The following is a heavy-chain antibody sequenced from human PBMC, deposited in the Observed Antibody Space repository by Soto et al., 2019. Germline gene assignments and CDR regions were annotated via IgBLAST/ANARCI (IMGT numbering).Heavy chain of an antibody. CDR1: GFTFSSYA. CDR3: AKAAPCGEPNGFDY. Sequence: GGSLRLSCAASGFTFSSYAMSWVRQAPGKGLEWVSAISASGDSTHYADSVKGRFTISRDNSKNTFYLHMNSLRAEDTALYYCAKAAPCGEPNGFDYWGQGTLATVSS. CDR2: ISASGDST. D-gene: IGHD3-10*01. J-gene: IGHJ4*02. V-gene: IGHV3-23*01.